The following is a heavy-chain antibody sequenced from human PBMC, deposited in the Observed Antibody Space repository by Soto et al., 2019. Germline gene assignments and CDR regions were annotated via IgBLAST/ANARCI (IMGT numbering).Heavy chain of an antibody. CDR1: GFTFDDYA. J-gene: IGHJ4*02. CDR2: ISWNSGSI. Sequence: EVQLVESGGGLVQPGRSLRLSCAASGFTFDDYAMHWVRQAPGKGLEWVSGISWNSGSIGYADSVKGRFTISRDNAKNSLYLQMNSLRAEDTALYYCAKDRGAAAGTCFDYWGQGPLVTVSS. V-gene: IGHV3-9*01. CDR3: AKDRGAAAGTCFDY. D-gene: IGHD6-13*01.